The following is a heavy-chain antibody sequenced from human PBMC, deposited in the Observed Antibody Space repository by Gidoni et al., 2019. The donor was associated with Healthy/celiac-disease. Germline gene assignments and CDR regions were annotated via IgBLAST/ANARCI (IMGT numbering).Heavy chain of an antibody. D-gene: IGHD5-12*01. CDR1: GFTFGGYA. Sequence: EVQLLESGGGLVQPGGSLRLSCAASGFTFGGYAMSWVRQAPGKGLEWVSAISGSGGSTYYADYVKGRFTISRVNSKNTLYLQMNSLSAEDTAVYYCAKDLQRGYVYYYCGMDVWGQGTTVTVSS. J-gene: IGHJ6*02. CDR3: AKDLQRGYVYYYCGMDV. V-gene: IGHV3-23*01. CDR2: ISGSGGST.